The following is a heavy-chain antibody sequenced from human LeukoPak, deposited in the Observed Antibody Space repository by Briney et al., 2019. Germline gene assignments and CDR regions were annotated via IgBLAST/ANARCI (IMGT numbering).Heavy chain of an antibody. J-gene: IGHJ4*02. V-gene: IGHV3-30*18. CDR1: GFTFSSYG. CDR3: AKESGYDFYFDY. CDR2: ISYDGSNK. Sequence: GGSLRLSCAASGFTFSSYGMHWVRQAPGKGLEWVAVISYDGSNKYYADTVKGRFTISRDNSKNTLYLQMNSLRAEDTAVYYCAKESGYDFYFDYWGQGTLVTVS. D-gene: IGHD5-12*01.